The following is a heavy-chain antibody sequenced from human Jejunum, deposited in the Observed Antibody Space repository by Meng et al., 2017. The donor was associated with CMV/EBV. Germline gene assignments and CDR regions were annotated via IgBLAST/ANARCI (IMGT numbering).Heavy chain of an antibody. CDR3: AKDKTSSLLGMDV. CDR1: GFTFDDYA. CDR2: ISWNSGTI. D-gene: IGHD6-13*01. Sequence: SGFTFDDYAMHWVRQAPGKGLEWVSSISWNSGTIGYADSVKGRFTISRDNAKNSLYLQMNSLRAEDMALYYCAKDKTSSLLGMDVWGHGTTVTVSS. V-gene: IGHV3-9*03. J-gene: IGHJ6*02.